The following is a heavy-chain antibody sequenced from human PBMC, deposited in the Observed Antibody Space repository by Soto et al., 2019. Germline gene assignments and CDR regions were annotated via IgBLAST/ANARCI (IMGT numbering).Heavy chain of an antibody. CDR3: ANDRGIAVAGTGNWFDP. D-gene: IGHD6-19*01. CDR1: GFTFSSYA. Sequence: EVQLLESGGGLVQPGGSLRLSCAASGFTFSSYAMSWVRQAPGKGLEWGSAISGSGGSTYYADSVKGRFTISRDNSKNTLYLQMNRLRAEDTAVYYCANDRGIAVAGTGNWFDPWGQGTLVPVAS. V-gene: IGHV3-23*01. CDR2: ISGSGGST. J-gene: IGHJ5*02.